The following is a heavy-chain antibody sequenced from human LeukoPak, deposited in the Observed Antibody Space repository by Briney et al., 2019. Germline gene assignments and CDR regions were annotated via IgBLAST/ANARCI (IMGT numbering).Heavy chain of an antibody. CDR1: GFTFSSYW. V-gene: IGHV3-74*01. CDR2: INSDGSST. D-gene: IGHD6-19*01. CDR3: AKDFTGYSSGWYYFDY. J-gene: IGHJ4*02. Sequence: PGGSLRLSCAASGFTFSSYWMHWVRQAPGKGLVWVSRINSDGSSTSYADSVKGRFTISRDNSKNTLYLQMNSLRAEDTAVYYCAKDFTGYSSGWYYFDYWGQGTLVTVSS.